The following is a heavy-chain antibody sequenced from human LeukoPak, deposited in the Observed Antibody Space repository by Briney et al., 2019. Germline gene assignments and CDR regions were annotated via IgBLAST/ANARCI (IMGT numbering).Heavy chain of an antibody. D-gene: IGHD4-17*01. J-gene: IGHJ6*02. Sequence: GGSLRLSCAASGFTFSSYSMNWVRQAPGKGLEWVSSISSSSSYIYYADSVKGRFTISRDNAKNSLYLQMNSLRAEDTAVYYCARDAITTVTNGGGDYYYGMDVWGQGTMVTVSS. CDR1: GFTFSSYS. CDR3: ARDAITTVTNGGGDYYYGMDV. CDR2: ISSSSSYI. V-gene: IGHV3-21*01.